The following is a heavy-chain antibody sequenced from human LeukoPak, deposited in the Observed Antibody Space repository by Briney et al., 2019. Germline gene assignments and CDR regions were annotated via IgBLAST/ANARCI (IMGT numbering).Heavy chain of an antibody. V-gene: IGHV3-30-3*01. Sequence: GRSLRLSCAASGFTFSSYAMHWVRQAPGKGLEWVAVISYDGSNKYYADSEKGRFTISRDNSKNTLYLQMNSLRAEDTAVYYCARSSTGMRYFDWFAADYWGQGTLVTVSS. CDR3: ARSSTGMRYFDWFAADY. CDR2: ISYDGSNK. CDR1: GFTFSSYA. J-gene: IGHJ4*02. D-gene: IGHD3-9*01.